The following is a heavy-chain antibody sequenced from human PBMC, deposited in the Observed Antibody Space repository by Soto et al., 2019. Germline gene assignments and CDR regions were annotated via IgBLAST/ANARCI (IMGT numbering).Heavy chain of an antibody. V-gene: IGHV1-18*01. CDR3: AGDLAAGNCDY. CDR2: ISAYNGNT. CDR1: GYTFTSYG. J-gene: IGHJ4*02. Sequence: QVQLVQSGAEVKKPGASVKVSCKASGYTFTSYGISWVRQAPGQGLEWMGWISAYNGNTNYAQKLQGRDTMTTDTPTSTAYMEMRSVRADDTAVYYCAGDLAAGNCDYWGQGPLVTVSS. D-gene: IGHD6-13*01.